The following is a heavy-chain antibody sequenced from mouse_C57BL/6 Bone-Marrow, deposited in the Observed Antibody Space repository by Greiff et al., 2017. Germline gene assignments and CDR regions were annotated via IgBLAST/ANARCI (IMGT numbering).Heavy chain of an antibody. D-gene: IGHD1-1*01. CDR1: GYTFTSYW. CDR2: IDPNSGGT. Sequence: QVQLQQSGAELVKPGASVKLSCKASGYTFTSYWMNWVKQRPGRGLEWIGRIDPNSGGTKYNEKFKSKATLTVDKPSSTAYMHLSSLTSDDSAVYCCARILTTVVPLVYWGQGTTLTVSS. J-gene: IGHJ2*01. V-gene: IGHV1-72*01. CDR3: ARILTTVVPLVY.